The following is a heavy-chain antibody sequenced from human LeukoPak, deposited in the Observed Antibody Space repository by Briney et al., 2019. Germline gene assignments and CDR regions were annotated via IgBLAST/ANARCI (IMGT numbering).Heavy chain of an antibody. CDR3: ASALYPFSYSGLDV. J-gene: IGHJ6*02. D-gene: IGHD3-16*01. V-gene: IGHV3-23*01. CDR2: ISGGGSST. Sequence: PGGSLRLSCAASGFTFSSYAMSWVRQAPGKGLEWVSAISGGGSSTYYADSVKGRFTISRDNAKNSLYLQMNSLRAEDTAVYYCASALYPFSYSGLDVWGQGTTVTVSS. CDR1: GFTFSSYA.